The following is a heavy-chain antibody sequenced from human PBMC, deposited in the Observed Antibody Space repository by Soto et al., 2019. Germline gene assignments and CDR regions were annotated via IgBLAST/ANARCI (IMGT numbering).Heavy chain of an antibody. CDR3: ARGPLLGYCSRRFEYYFDY. CDR2: IYSGVSP. D-gene: IGHD6-13*01. V-gene: IGHV3-66*02. Sequence: GGSLRLSCAASGFTVSSNYMSWVRQAPGKGLEWVSVIYSGVSPYYAYSVKGRFTISRDNSKNTLYLQLNSLRAEDTAVYYCARGPLLGYCSRRFEYYFDYWGQGTLVTVSS. CDR1: GFTVSSNY. J-gene: IGHJ4*02.